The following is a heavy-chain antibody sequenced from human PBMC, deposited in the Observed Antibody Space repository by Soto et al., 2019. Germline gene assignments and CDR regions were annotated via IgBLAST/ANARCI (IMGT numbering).Heavy chain of an antibody. J-gene: IGHJ4*02. D-gene: IGHD1-26*01. CDR2: ISFGVST. CDR1: GFTFRSYA. Sequence: SLIVSCAASGFTFRSYAIHWVRQAPGKGLEWVAVISFGVSTYYADSVKGRFTISRDNSKHTLYLQMNSLRAEDTAVYYCAKDLGSAVGYYFDYWGQGTLVTVSS. V-gene: IGHV3-30-3*01. CDR3: AKDLGSAVGYYFDY.